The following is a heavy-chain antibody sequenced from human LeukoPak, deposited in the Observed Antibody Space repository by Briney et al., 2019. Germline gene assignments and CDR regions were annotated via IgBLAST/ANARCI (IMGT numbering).Heavy chain of an antibody. V-gene: IGHV3-23*01. J-gene: IGHJ4*02. CDR1: GFTFSSYA. Sequence: PGGSLRLSCAASGFTFSSYAISWVRQAPGKGLEWVSAISGSGGSTYYADSVKGRFTISRDNSKNTLYLQMNSLRAEDTAVYYCAKPGGDYVVFDYWGQGTLVTVSS. D-gene: IGHD4-17*01. CDR3: AKPGGDYVVFDY. CDR2: ISGSGGST.